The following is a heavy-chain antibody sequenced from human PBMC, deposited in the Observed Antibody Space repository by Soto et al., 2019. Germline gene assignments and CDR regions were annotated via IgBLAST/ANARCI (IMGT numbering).Heavy chain of an antibody. D-gene: IGHD3-9*01. CDR3: VKVSTFYHILTGYYSSNFFDP. J-gene: IGHJ5*02. CDR1: GLTFSEYS. Sequence: GGSLRLSCSASGLTFSEYSMHWVRQAPGKGLQYVSTISSDGDITYYADSVKGRFTISRDNSKNTLYLQMNSLRPEDTAVYYCVKVSTFYHILTGYYSSNFFDPWGQGTLVTVSS. V-gene: IGHV3-64D*06. CDR2: ISSDGDIT.